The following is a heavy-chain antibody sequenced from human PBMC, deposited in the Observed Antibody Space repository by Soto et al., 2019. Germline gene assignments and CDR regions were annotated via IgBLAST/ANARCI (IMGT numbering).Heavy chain of an antibody. V-gene: IGHV4-39*02. CDR1: GGSISSIRYY. CDR3: ATQEVGGTYVYTYDP. CDR2: IYCSGST. J-gene: IGHJ5*02. D-gene: IGHD1-26*01. Sequence: SETLSLTCTVSGGSISSIRYYWGWILQPPGKGLEWIGSIYCSGSTYYNPSLKSRVTISVDTSKNHFSLKLSSVTAADTAVYYCATQEVGGTYVYTYDPWGQGTLVTVS.